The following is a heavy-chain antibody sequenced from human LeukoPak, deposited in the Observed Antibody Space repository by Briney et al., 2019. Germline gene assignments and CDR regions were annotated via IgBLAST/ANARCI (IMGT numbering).Heavy chain of an antibody. CDR3: TSLLQGDGMDV. J-gene: IGHJ6*04. CDR1: GFTLSSYR. Sequence: GRSLRLSCAASGFTLSSYRMHCVRKAPGQGLARVAVIWYDGSKTYYADSVKGRFTISRDNSKNTLYLQMNSLRAEDTAVYYCTSLLQGDGMDVWGKGTTVTVSS. CDR2: IWYDGSKT. D-gene: IGHD4-11*01. V-gene: IGHV3-33*01.